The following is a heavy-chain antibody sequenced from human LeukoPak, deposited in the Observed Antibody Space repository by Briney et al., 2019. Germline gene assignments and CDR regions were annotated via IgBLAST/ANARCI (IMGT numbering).Heavy chain of an antibody. CDR1: GFTFSSYS. CDR3: ARDSSSGYFFDY. J-gene: IGHJ4*02. CDR2: MSSSSSTI. V-gene: IGHV3-48*04. Sequence: GGSLRLSCAASGFTFSSYSMNWVRQAPGKGLEWLSYMSSSSSTIYYADSVKGRFTISRDNAKNSLYLQTNSLRAEDTAVYYCARDSSSGYFFDYWGQGTLVTVSS. D-gene: IGHD6-13*01.